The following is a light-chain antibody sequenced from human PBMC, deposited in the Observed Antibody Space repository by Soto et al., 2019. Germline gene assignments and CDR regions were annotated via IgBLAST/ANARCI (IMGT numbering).Light chain of an antibody. Sequence: EIVLTQSPATLSLSPGERATRSGRASQSVSSYLAWYQQKPGQAPRLLIYDASNRATGIPARFSGSGSGTDFTPTITSLEPEDFAVHYCQQYGSSPWTFGQGTKVDIK. V-gene: IGKV3-11*01. CDR2: DAS. CDR1: QSVSSY. J-gene: IGKJ1*01. CDR3: QQYGSSPWT.